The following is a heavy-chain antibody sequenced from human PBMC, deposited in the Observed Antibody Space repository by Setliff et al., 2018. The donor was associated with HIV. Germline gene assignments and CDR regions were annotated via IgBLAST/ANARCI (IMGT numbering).Heavy chain of an antibody. D-gene: IGHD2-21*02. V-gene: IGHV4-38-2*01. CDR2: IHHSGST. CDR3: ARHDCGGDCSINWFDP. Sequence: SETLSLNCAVSGYSITTGYQWGWIRQSPGKGPEWIGSIHHSGSTYYNPSLKSRVTISVDTSKNQFSLELTSVTAADTAVYYCARHDCGGDCSINWFDPWGQGTLVTVSS. J-gene: IGHJ5*02. CDR1: GYSITTGYQ.